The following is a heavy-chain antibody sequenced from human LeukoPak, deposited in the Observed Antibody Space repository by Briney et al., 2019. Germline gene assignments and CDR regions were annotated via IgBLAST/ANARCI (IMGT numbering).Heavy chain of an antibody. CDR2: INHSGST. Sequence: SETLSLTCAVYGGSFSGYYWSWIRQPPGKGLEWIGEINHSGSTNYNPSLKSRVTISVDTSKNQFSLKLSSVTAADTAVYYCARDGTIFGVVPFDYCGQGTLVTVSS. J-gene: IGHJ4*02. D-gene: IGHD3-3*01. CDR3: ARDGTIFGVVPFDY. V-gene: IGHV4-34*01. CDR1: GGSFSGYY.